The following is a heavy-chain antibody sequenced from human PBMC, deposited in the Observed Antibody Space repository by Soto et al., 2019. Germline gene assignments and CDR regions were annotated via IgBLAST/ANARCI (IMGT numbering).Heavy chain of an antibody. J-gene: IGHJ4*02. Sequence: GASVKVSCKASGYTFTSYGISWVRQAPGQGLEWMGWISAYNGNTNYAQKLQGRVTMTTDTSTSIAYMELRSLRSEDTAVYYCARGLIYDSSGYYFDYWGKGTLVTVSS. V-gene: IGHV1-18*01. D-gene: IGHD3-22*01. CDR1: GYTFTSYG. CDR3: ARGLIYDSSGYYFDY. CDR2: ISAYNGNT.